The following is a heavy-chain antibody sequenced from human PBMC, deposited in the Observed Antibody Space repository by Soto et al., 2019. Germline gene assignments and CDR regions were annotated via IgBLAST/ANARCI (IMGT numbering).Heavy chain of an antibody. CDR1: GGSISSYY. Sequence: SETLSLTCTVSGGSISSYYWSWIRQPPGKGLEWIGYIYYSGSTNYNPSLKSRVTISVDTSKNQFSLKLSSVTAADTAVYYCARGGSTYCGGDCYPTRFDPWGQGTLVTVSS. CDR2: IYYSGST. D-gene: IGHD2-21*02. V-gene: IGHV4-59*01. CDR3: ARGGSTYCGGDCYPTRFDP. J-gene: IGHJ5*02.